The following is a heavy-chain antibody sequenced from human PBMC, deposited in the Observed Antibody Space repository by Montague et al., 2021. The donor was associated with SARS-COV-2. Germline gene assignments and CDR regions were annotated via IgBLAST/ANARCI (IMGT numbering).Heavy chain of an antibody. CDR1: GGSFSGYY. J-gene: IGHJ4*02. Sequence: SETLSLTCAVYGGSFSGYYWSWLRQPPGKGLEWFGEINHSGSTNYNPSLQSRVTILGDTTKNQFSPKLSSVTAAATAVDYCAGGYQLRFLEWSSRQSAFDYWGQGTLVTVSS. CDR3: AGGYQLRFLEWSSRQSAFDY. D-gene: IGHD3-3*01. CDR2: INHSGST. V-gene: IGHV4-34*01.